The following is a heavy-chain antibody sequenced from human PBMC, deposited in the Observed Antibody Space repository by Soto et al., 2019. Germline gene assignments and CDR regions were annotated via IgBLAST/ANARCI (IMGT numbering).Heavy chain of an antibody. D-gene: IGHD5-12*01. Sequence: ASVKVSCKASGYTFTSYYMHWVRQAPGQGLEWMGIINPSGGSTSYAQKFQGRVTMTRDTSTSTVYMELSSLRSEDTAVYYCARGDGDIVATIDFAWFDPWGQGTLVTVSS. CDR1: GYTFTSYY. CDR3: ARGDGDIVATIDFAWFDP. V-gene: IGHV1-46*01. CDR2: INPSGGST. J-gene: IGHJ5*02.